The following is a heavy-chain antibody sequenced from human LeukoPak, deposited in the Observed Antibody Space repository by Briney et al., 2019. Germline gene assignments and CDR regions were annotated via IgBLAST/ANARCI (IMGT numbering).Heavy chain of an antibody. J-gene: IGHJ4*02. CDR3: ARAQRFGGVIVKGYYFDY. V-gene: IGHV4-59*01. CDR1: GGSISSYY. D-gene: IGHD3-16*02. CDR2: IYYSGST. Sequence: SETLSLTCTVSGGSISSYYWSWIRQPPGKGLEWIGYIYYSGSTNYTPSLKSRVTISVDTSKNQFSLKLSSVTAADTAVYYCARAQRFGGVIVKGYYFDYWGQGTLVTVSS.